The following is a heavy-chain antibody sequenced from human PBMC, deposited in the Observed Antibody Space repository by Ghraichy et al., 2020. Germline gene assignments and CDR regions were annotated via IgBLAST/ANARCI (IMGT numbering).Heavy chain of an antibody. Sequence: SCEASGFTFNQNGMHWVRQAPGKGLEWVAVIWFDGTNKYYADSVKGRFTISRDNSKNTVYLQMDSLRAEDTAVYFCLRGMNFFDYWGQGTLVTVSS. J-gene: IGHJ4*02. CDR1: GFTFNQNG. CDR2: IWFDGTNK. CDR3: LRGMNFFDY. V-gene: IGHV3-33*01.